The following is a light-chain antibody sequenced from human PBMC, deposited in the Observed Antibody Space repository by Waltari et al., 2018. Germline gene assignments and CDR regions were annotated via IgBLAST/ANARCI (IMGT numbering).Light chain of an antibody. J-gene: IGLJ3*02. CDR2: EDN. Sequence: QSALTQPASVSGSPGQSITISCTESSSGVGSHNFVSWYQQHPGKAPKVMIYEDNKRPAGLSNRFSGSKSGNTASLTISGLQADDEADYYCCSYAGGSPRWVFGGGTKLTVL. CDR3: CSYAGGSPRWV. CDR1: SSGVGSHNF. V-gene: IGLV2-23*01.